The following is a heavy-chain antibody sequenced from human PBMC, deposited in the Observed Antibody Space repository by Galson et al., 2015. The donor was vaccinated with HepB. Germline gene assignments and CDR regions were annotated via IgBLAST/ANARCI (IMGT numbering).Heavy chain of an antibody. CDR3: AREDCCTNGVCQDFNWFDP. CDR2: ISSSSSYI. Sequence: SLRLSCAASGFTFSSYSMNWVRQAPGKGLEWVSSISSSSSYIYYADSVKGRFTISRDNAKNSLYLQMNSLRAEDTAVYYCAREDCCTNGVCQDFNWFDPWGQGTLVTVSS. CDR1: GFTFSSYS. J-gene: IGHJ5*02. V-gene: IGHV3-21*01. D-gene: IGHD2-8*01.